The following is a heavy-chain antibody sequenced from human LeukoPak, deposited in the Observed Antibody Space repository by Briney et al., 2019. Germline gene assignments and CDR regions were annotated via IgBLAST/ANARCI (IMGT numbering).Heavy chain of an antibody. V-gene: IGHV1-46*01. D-gene: IGHD6-19*01. CDR1: GYTFTSYY. Sequence: ASVKVSCKASGYTFTSYYMHWVRQAPGQGLEWMGIINPSGGSTSYAQKFQGRVTMTRDTSTSTVYMELSSLRSEDMAVYYCARGPGGQWLVRYYFDYWGQGTLVTVSS. J-gene: IGHJ4*02. CDR2: INPSGGST. CDR3: ARGPGGQWLVRYYFDY.